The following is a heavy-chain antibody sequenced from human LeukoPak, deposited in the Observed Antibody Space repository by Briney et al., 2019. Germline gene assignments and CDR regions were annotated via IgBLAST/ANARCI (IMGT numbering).Heavy chain of an antibody. CDR1: GFTFSSYS. V-gene: IGHV3-21*01. J-gene: IGHJ4*02. CDR2: ISSSSSYI. CDR3: ARRDWNSENYFDY. D-gene: IGHD1-7*01. Sequence: GGSLRLSCAASGFTFSSYSMNWVRQAPGKGLEWVSSISSSSSYIYCADSVKGRFTISRDNAKNSLYLQMNSLRAEDTAVYYCARRDWNSENYFDYWGQGTLVTVSS.